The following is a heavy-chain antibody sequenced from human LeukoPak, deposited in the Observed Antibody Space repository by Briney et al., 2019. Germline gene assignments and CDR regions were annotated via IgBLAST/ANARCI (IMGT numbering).Heavy chain of an antibody. D-gene: IGHD4-17*01. CDR1: GYTFPAYY. CDR3: ARGEDNGDDFDY. CDR2: INPNSGT. Sequence: ASVKVSCKGSGYTFPAYYMHWVRQAPGQGLEWMGWINPNSGTKYAQKSQGWVTMTRDTSISTAYMEVSRLRSDDTAVYYCARGEDNGDDFDYWGQGTLGTVSS. V-gene: IGHV1-2*04. J-gene: IGHJ4*02.